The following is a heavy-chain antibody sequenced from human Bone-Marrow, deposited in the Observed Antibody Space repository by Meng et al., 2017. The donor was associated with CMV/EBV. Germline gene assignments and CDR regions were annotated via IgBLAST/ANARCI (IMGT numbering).Heavy chain of an antibody. Sequence: ASVKVSCKASGYTFTGYYMHWVRQAPRQGLEWMGWINPSSGGTNYAQKFQGRVTMTRDTSISTAYMELSRLRSDDTAVYYCARGRLIAARRANWFDPWGQGTLVTVSS. D-gene: IGHD6-6*01. V-gene: IGHV1-2*02. CDR1: GYTFTGYY. CDR3: ARGRLIAARRANWFDP. CDR2: INPSSGGT. J-gene: IGHJ5*02.